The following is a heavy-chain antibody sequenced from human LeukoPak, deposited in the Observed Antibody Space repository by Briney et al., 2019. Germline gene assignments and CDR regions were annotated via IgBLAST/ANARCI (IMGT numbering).Heavy chain of an antibody. CDR1: GYTFTSYG. CDR3: ARVPLRYQLYRWSRAFDI. CDR2: ISAYNGNT. Sequence: ASVKVSCKASGYTFTSYGISWVRQAPGQGLEWMGWISAYNGNTNYAQKLQGRVTMTTDTSTSTAYMELRRLRSDDTAVYYCARVPLRYQLYRWSRAFDIWGQGTMVTVSS. V-gene: IGHV1-18*01. J-gene: IGHJ3*02. D-gene: IGHD2-2*01.